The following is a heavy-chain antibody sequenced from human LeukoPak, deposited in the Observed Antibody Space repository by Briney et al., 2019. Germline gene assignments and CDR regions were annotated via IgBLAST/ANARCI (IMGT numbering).Heavy chain of an antibody. V-gene: IGHV4-59*01. CDR1: GGSISSYY. D-gene: IGHD1-1*01. CDR2: IYYTGST. CDR3: ARFQYKAAFDI. Sequence: ETLSLTCTVSGGSISSYYWSWIRQPPGKGLEEIGYIYYTGSTNYNPSLKSRVTISVDTSKNQFSLKLSSVTAADTAVYYCARFQYKAAFDIWGQGTMVTVSS. J-gene: IGHJ3*02.